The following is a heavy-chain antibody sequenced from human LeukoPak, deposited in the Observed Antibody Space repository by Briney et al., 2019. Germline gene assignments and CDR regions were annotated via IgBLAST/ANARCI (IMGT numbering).Heavy chain of an antibody. Sequence: PGGSLRLSCAASGFTFSSYSMNWVRQAPGKGLEWVSSISSSSSYIYYADSVKGRFTISRDNAKNSLYLQMNSLRAEDTAVYYCAREVVAVAGFDYWGQGTLATVSS. D-gene: IGHD6-19*01. J-gene: IGHJ4*02. CDR2: ISSSSSYI. CDR1: GFTFSSYS. CDR3: AREVVAVAGFDY. V-gene: IGHV3-21*01.